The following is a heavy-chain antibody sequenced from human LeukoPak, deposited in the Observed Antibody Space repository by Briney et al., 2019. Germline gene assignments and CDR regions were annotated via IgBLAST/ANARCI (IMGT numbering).Heavy chain of an antibody. V-gene: IGHV1-2*02. CDR1: GYTFTGYY. CDR3: ARVAIVVVVAATSPHDAFDI. Sequence: ASVKVSCKASGYTFTGYYMHWVRQALGQGLEWMGWINPNSGGTNYAQKFQGRVTMTRDTSISTAYMELSRLRSDDTAVYYCARVAIVVVVAATSPHDAFDIWGQGTMVTVSS. J-gene: IGHJ3*02. CDR2: INPNSGGT. D-gene: IGHD2-15*01.